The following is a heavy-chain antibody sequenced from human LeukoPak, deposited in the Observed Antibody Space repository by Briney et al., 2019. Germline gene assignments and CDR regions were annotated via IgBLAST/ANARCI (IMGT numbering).Heavy chain of an antibody. D-gene: IGHD3-3*01. V-gene: IGHV4-39*07. J-gene: IGHJ4*02. Sequence: PSETLPLTCTVSGVSISSSNSYWGWIRQPPGKGLEWIGSIYYSGSTYYNPSLKSRVTISVDKSKNQFSLKLSSVTAADTAVYYCASSQIFGVVRFDYWGQGTLVTVSS. CDR2: IYYSGST. CDR1: GVSISSSNSY. CDR3: ASSQIFGVVRFDY.